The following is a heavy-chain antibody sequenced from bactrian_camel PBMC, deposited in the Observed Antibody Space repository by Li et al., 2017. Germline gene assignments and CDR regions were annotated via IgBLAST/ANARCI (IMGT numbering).Heavy chain of an antibody. Sequence: HVQLVESGGGSVQAGGPLRLSCVASGYIVSGGCMAWFRQAPGKEREVVATIDNHGSVSFQRSVLGRFTISKDNAKNTLYLRMDRLKSEDTAMYYCAAGQWVCHNVGVTYGDVPYTSWGPGTQVTVS. D-gene: IGHD6*01. CDR1: GYIVSGGC. CDR3: AAGQWVCHNVGVTYGDVPYTS. V-gene: IGHV3S53*01. J-gene: IGHJ4*01. CDR2: IDNHGSV.